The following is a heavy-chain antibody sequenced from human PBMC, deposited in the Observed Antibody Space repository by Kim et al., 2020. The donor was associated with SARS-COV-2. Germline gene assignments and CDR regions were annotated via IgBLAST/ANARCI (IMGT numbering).Heavy chain of an antibody. Sequence: GGSLRLSCAASGFTFSSYWMSWVRQAPGKGLEWVATIKEDGSEKYYVDSVKGRFTISRDNAKNSLYLQMNILRAEDTAVYYCARVGAAAGTRYYYYYGMVVWGHGTPVTVSS. V-gene: IGHV3-7*03. CDR1: GFTFSSYW. CDR3: ARVGAAAGTRYYYYYGMVV. J-gene: IGHJ6*02. CDR2: IKEDGSEK. D-gene: IGHD6-13*01.